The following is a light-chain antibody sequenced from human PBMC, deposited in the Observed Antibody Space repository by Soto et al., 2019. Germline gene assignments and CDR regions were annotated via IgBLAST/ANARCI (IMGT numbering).Light chain of an antibody. CDR3: QTWGTGIRV. CDR2: LNSDGSH. Sequence: QSVLTQSPSASASLGASVKLTCTRSSGHSSYAIAWHQQQPEKGPRYLMKLNSDGSHSKGDGIPDRFSGSSSGAERYLTVASLPSEDEAYYYCQTWGTGIRVFGGGTKVTVL. V-gene: IGLV4-69*01. J-gene: IGLJ3*02. CDR1: SGHSSYA.